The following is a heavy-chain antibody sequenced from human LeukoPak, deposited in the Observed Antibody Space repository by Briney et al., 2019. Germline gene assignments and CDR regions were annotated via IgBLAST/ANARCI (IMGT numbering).Heavy chain of an antibody. CDR1: GGSISSYY. Sequence: SETLSLTCTVSGGSISSYYWSWIRQPAGKGLEWIGRIYTSGSTSYNPSLKSRVTMSVDTSKNQFSLKLSSVTAADTAVYYCASVLKFWSGSLTYYYYYMDVWGKGTTVTVSS. V-gene: IGHV4-4*07. CDR3: ASVLKFWSGSLTYYYYYMDV. J-gene: IGHJ6*03. CDR2: IYTSGST. D-gene: IGHD3-3*01.